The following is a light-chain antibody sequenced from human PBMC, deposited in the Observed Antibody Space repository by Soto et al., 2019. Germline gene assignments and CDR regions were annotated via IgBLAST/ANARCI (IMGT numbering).Light chain of an antibody. CDR3: SSDAGNYNYV. CDR2: EVT. Sequence: QSSLSEPPSASASPGHSFTIPCTGTSSDVGGYDHVSWYQQHPGKAPKLMIYEVTKRPAGVPDRFSGSKSGNTASLTVSGLQAEDEADYFCSSDAGNYNYVFGTGTKVTVL. CDR1: SSDVGGYDH. V-gene: IGLV2-8*01. J-gene: IGLJ1*01.